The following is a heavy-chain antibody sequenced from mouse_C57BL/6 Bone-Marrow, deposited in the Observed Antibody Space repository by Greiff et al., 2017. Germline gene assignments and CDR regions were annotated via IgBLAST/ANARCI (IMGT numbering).Heavy chain of an antibody. Sequence: QVHVKQSGPGLVAPSQSLSITCTVSGFSLTSYGVDWVRQPPGKGLEWLGVIWGGGSTTYNSALMSRLSTRKDNSKSQVFVKMNSLQTDDTDIYYCAKHRYDGSSYAMDYWGQGTSVTVSA. CDR3: AKHRYDGSSYAMDY. V-gene: IGHV2-9*01. CDR2: IWGGGST. J-gene: IGHJ4*01. D-gene: IGHD1-1*01. CDR1: GFSLTSYG.